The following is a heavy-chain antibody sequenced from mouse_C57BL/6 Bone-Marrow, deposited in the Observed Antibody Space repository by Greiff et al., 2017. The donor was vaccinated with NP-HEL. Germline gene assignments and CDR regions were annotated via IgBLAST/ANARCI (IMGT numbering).Heavy chain of an antibody. J-gene: IGHJ4*01. Sequence: EVKLMESGGGLVKPGGSLKLSCAASGFTFSSYAMSWVRQTPEKRLEWVATLSDGGSYTYYPDNVKGRFTISRDNAKNNLYLQMSHLKSEDTAMYYCAREPLLDYAMDYWGQGTSVTVSS. D-gene: IGHD2-10*01. CDR2: LSDGGSYT. CDR1: GFTFSSYA. CDR3: AREPLLDYAMDY. V-gene: IGHV5-4*01.